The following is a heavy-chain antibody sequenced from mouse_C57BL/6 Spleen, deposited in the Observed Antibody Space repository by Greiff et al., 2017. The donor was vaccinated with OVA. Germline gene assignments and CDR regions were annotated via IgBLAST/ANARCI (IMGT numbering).Heavy chain of an antibody. D-gene: IGHD1-1*01. V-gene: IGHV1-76*01. CDR3: ARSGTTVVESQAY. Sequence: QVQLQQSGAELVRPGASVKLSCQASGYTFTDYYINWVKQRPGQGLEWIARIYPGSGNTYYNEKFKGKATLTAEKSSSTAYMQLSSLTSEDSAVYFCARSGTTVVESQAYWGQGTLVTVSA. CDR2: IYPGSGNT. CDR1: GYTFTDYY. J-gene: IGHJ3*01.